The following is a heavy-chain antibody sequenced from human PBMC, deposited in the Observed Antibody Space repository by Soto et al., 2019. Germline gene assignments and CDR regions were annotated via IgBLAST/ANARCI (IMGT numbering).Heavy chain of an antibody. CDR1: GGSISSSSYY. Sequence: PSETLSLTCTVSGGSISSSSYYWGWIRQPPGKGLEWIGSIYYSGSTYYNPSLKSRVTISVDTSKNQFSLKLSSVTAADTAVYYCARMTYSSGWYPHYYYYYGMDVWGQGTTVTVSS. CDR2: IYYSGST. D-gene: IGHD6-19*01. V-gene: IGHV4-39*01. CDR3: ARMTYSSGWYPHYYYYYGMDV. J-gene: IGHJ6*02.